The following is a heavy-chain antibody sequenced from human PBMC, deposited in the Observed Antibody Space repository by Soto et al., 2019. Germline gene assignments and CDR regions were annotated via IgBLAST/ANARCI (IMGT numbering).Heavy chain of an antibody. CDR2: ISGSGGST. CDR1: GFTFRSYA. Sequence: PGGSLRLSCAASGFTFRSYAMSWVRQAPGKGLEWVSDISGSGGSTYHTDSVKGRFIISRDNSKNTLYLQMNSLRAEDTAVYYCAQGSGYSYSYTLWFDPWGQGTLVTVS. V-gene: IGHV3-23*01. J-gene: IGHJ5*02. CDR3: AQGSGYSYSYTLWFDP. D-gene: IGHD5-18*01.